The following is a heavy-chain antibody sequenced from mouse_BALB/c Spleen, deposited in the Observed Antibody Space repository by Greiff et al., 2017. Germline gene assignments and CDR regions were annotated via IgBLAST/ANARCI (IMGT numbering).Heavy chain of an antibody. Sequence: VQLKESGAELVKPGASVKLSCTASGFNIKDTYMHWVTQRPEQGLEWIGRIDPANGNTKYDPKFQGKATITADTSSNTAYLQLSSLTSEDTAVYYCASLYDYDNYAMDYWGQGTSVTVSS. J-gene: IGHJ4*01. CDR3: ASLYDYDNYAMDY. D-gene: IGHD2-4*01. CDR2: IDPANGNT. CDR1: GFNIKDTY. V-gene: IGHV14-3*02.